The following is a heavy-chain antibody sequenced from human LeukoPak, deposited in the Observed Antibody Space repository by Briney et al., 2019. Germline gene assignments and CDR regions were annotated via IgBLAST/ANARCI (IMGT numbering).Heavy chain of an antibody. CDR2: INPNNGGT. J-gene: IGHJ3*02. CDR1: GYTFTGYY. CDR3: AGEDTSSGYRPFDI. V-gene: IGHV1-2*06. D-gene: IGHD3-22*01. Sequence: ASVKVSCKASGYTFTGYYIHWVRQAPGQGLEWMGRINPNNGGTNYAQKFQGRVTMTRDMSMSTAYMELSRLRSDDTAVYYCAGEDTSSGYRPFDIWGQGTMVTVPS.